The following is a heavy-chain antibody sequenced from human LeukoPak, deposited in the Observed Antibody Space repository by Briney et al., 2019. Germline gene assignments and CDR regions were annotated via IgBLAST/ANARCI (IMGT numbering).Heavy chain of an antibody. J-gene: IGHJ5*02. Sequence: PSETLSLTCAVYGGSFSGYYWSWIRQPPGKGLEWIGEINHSGSTNYNPSLKSRVTISVDTSKNQFSLRLSSVTAADTAVYYCASTSVWTNYNWFDPWGQGTLVTVSS. CDR3: ASTSVWTNYNWFDP. D-gene: IGHD2-21*01. CDR1: GGSFSGYY. V-gene: IGHV4-34*01. CDR2: INHSGST.